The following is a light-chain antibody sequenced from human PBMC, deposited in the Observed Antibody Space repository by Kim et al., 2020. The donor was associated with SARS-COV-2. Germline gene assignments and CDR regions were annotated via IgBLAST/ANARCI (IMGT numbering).Light chain of an antibody. CDR3: QTWDTGIQV. CDR1: SGHSSYA. Sequence: QLVLTQSPSASASLGASVKLTCTLSSGHSSYAIAWHQQQPEKGPRYLMKLNSDGSHSKGGGIPDRFSGSSSGAERYLTISSLQSEDEADYYCQTWDTGIQVFGGGTQLTVL. J-gene: IGLJ3*02. CDR2: LNSDGSH. V-gene: IGLV4-69*01.